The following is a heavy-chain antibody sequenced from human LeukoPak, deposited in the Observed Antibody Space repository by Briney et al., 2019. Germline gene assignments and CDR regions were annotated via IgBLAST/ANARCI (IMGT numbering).Heavy chain of an antibody. CDR3: ARVAKWELQKFDP. Sequence: PSETLSLTCTVSGGSISSYYWSWIRQPPGKGLEWIGYIYYSGSTNYNPSLKSRVTISVDTSKNQFSLKLSSVTAADTAVYYCARVAKWELQKFDPWGQGTLVTVSS. V-gene: IGHV4-59*12. J-gene: IGHJ5*02. CDR2: IYYSGST. CDR1: GGSISSYY. D-gene: IGHD1-26*01.